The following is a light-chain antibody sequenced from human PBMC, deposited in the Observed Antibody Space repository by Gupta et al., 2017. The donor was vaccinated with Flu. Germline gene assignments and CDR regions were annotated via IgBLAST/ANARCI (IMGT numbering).Light chain of an antibody. Sequence: ETVLTQSPGTLSLSPGERATLSCRASQSVNSRYLAWYQQKPGQAPRLLIYGASSRATGIPDRFSGSGSGTEFTLTISRLEPEDFAVSYCLQDGNSPDTFGQGTKMEIK. J-gene: IGKJ2*01. CDR2: GAS. V-gene: IGKV3-20*01. CDR1: QSVNSRY. CDR3: LQDGNSPDT.